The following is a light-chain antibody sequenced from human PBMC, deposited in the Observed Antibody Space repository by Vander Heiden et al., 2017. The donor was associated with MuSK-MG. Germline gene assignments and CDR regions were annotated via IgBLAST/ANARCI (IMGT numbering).Light chain of an antibody. V-gene: IGKV1-39*01. Sequence: DIQLTQSPSSLSASVGDRVTISCRASQNMNTFLNWFQQKPGKPPTLLIYGTSTLYSGVPSRFSGSGSGTDFTLTISRLQAEDFATYYCQQSGRTPLTFGGGTKVEIK. CDR1: QNMNTF. CDR2: GTS. J-gene: IGKJ4*01. CDR3: QQSGRTPLT.